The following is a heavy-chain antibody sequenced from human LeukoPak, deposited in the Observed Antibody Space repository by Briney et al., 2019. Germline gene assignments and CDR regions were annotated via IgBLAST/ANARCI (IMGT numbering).Heavy chain of an antibody. CDR1: GYTFTGYY. CDR2: INPNSGGT. Sequence: ASVKVSCKASGYTFTGYYMHWVRQAPGQGLEWMGWINPNSGGTNYAQKFQGRVTMTRDTSISTAYMELSSLTSEDTAMYFCTRAGQYTGAGAFWGQGTLVTVSS. D-gene: IGHD2-2*02. V-gene: IGHV1-2*02. J-gene: IGHJ4*02. CDR3: TRAGQYTGAGAF.